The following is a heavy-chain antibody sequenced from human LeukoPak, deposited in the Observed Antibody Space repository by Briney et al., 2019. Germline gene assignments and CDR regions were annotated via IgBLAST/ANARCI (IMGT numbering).Heavy chain of an antibody. CDR1: GFTFDDYA. V-gene: IGHV3-66*01. CDR3: ATDVRSSPLGF. D-gene: IGHD6-13*01. Sequence: GGSLRLSCAASGFTFDDYAVHWVRQAPGKGLEWVSIIYSGGSTYYADSVKGRFTISRDSSNNTLFLQMSNLRADDSGLYYCATDVRSSPLGFWGHGTLVTVSS. CDR2: IYSGGST. J-gene: IGHJ4*01.